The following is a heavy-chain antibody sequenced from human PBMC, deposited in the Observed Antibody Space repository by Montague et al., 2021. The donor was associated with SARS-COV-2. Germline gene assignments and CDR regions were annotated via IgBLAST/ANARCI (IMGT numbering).Heavy chain of an antibody. V-gene: IGHV3-23*01. CDR2: ISGSGGT. J-gene: IGHJ4*02. CDR1: GFTFNTYG. D-gene: IGHD1-1*01. CDR3: AKQRGTITTTFDY. Sequence: SLRLSCAASGFTFNTYGMSWVRQAPGQGLEWVSCISGSGGTYYAGSVKGRFAISRDTSNNTLYLQMNSLRAEDTAIYYCAKQRGTITTTFDYWGQGSLVTVPS.